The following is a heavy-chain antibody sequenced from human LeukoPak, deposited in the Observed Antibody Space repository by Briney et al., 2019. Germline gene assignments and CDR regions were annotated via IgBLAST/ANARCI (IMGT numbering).Heavy chain of an antibody. CDR1: GFTFSSYG. D-gene: IGHD2-2*01. CDR3: ANELPLACSSTSCHYPPDY. V-gene: IGHV3-30*18. CDR2: ISYDGSNK. Sequence: PGGSLRLSCAASGFTFSSYGMHWVRQAPGKGLEWVAVISYDGSNKYYADSVKGRFTISRDNSKNTLYLQMNSLRAEDTAVYYCANELPLACSSTSCHYPPDYWGQGTLVTVSS. J-gene: IGHJ4*02.